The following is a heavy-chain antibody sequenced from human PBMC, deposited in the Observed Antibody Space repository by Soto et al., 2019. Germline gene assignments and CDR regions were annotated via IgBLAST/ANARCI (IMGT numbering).Heavy chain of an antibody. CDR2: ISAYNGNT. D-gene: IGHD3-22*01. J-gene: IGHJ6*02. V-gene: IGHV1-18*04. CDR1: GYPFTSYG. Sequence: VKVSCKASGYPFTSYGISWVRQAPGQGLEWMGWISAYNGNTNYAQKLQGRVTMTTDTSTSSAYMELRSLRSDDTAVYYCAREYYYDSSGYYTPYGMDVWGQGTTVTVSS. CDR3: AREYYYDSSGYYTPYGMDV.